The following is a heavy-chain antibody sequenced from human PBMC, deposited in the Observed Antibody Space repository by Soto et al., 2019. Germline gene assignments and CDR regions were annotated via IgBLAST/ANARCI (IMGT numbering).Heavy chain of an antibody. CDR2: IYHSGST. Sequence: SETLSLTCAVSGYSISSGYYWGWIRQPPGKGLEWIGSIYHSGSTYYNPSLKSRVTISVDTSKNQFSLKLSSVTAADTAVYYCARDNLRFLEWLLEGYFDYWGQGTLVTVSS. D-gene: IGHD3-3*01. CDR1: GYSISSGYY. J-gene: IGHJ4*02. V-gene: IGHV4-38-2*02. CDR3: ARDNLRFLEWLLEGYFDY.